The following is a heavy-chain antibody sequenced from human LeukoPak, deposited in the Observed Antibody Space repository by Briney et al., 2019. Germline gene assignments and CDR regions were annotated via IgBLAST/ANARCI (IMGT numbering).Heavy chain of an antibody. Sequence: ASVKVSCKASGHTFTGYYMHWVRQAPGQGLEWMGWINPNSGGTNYAQKFQGRVTMTRDTSISTAYMELSRLRSDDTAVYYCARGPAYYYDSSGYLPDVWGQGTTVTVSS. D-gene: IGHD3-22*01. J-gene: IGHJ6*02. CDR3: ARGPAYYYDSSGYLPDV. V-gene: IGHV1-2*02. CDR2: INPNSGGT. CDR1: GHTFTGYY.